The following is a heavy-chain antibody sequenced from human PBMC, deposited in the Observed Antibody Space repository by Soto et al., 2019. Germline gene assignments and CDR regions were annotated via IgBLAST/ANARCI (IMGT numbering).Heavy chain of an antibody. Sequence: QVQLQQWGAGLLKPSETLSLTCAVYGGSFSGYYWSWIRQPPGKGLEWIGEINHSGNTNYNPSLKSRVTILVDTSKNQVSLKLSSVTAADTAVHYCARTGGMDVWGQGTTVTVSS. V-gene: IGHV4-34*01. CDR1: GGSFSGYY. J-gene: IGHJ6*02. CDR3: ARTGGMDV. CDR2: INHSGNT.